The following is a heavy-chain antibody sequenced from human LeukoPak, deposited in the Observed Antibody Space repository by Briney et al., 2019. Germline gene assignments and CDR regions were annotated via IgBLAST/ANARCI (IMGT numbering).Heavy chain of an antibody. CDR1: GFSFNNYA. V-gene: IGHV3-30*18. Sequence: GGSLRLSCVASGFSFNNYAVTWVRQAPGKGLEWVAVISYDGSNKYYADSVKGRFTISRDNSKNTLYLQMNSLRAEDTAVYYCAKDTLLGYCSSTSCPTNWFDPWGQGTLVTVSS. J-gene: IGHJ5*02. CDR3: AKDTLLGYCSSTSCPTNWFDP. CDR2: ISYDGSNK. D-gene: IGHD2-2*01.